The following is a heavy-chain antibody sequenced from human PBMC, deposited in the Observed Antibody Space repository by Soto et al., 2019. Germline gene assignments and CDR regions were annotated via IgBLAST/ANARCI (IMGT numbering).Heavy chain of an antibody. V-gene: IGHV1-2*02. Sequence: QVQLVQSGAEMKKLGASVKVSCKASGYSFTHYYVHWVRQAPGQGLEWMGWINPYTSTTTYARKFEGRIRMSRDPSGSTADMELSGLRSDDSALYFSARASCSPLTVYAPLGLWGQGTRVAVSS. CDR3: ARASCSPLTVYAPLGL. J-gene: IGHJ4*02. D-gene: IGHD2-8*01. CDR2: INPYTSTT. CDR1: GYSFTHYY.